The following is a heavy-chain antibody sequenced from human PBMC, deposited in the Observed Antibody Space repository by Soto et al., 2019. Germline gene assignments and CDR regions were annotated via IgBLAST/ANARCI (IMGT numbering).Heavy chain of an antibody. CDR3: AAVGYGSGSYYSPYYYYYGMDV. CDR1: GFTFTSSA. J-gene: IGHJ6*02. V-gene: IGHV1-58*01. Sequence: ASVKVSCKASGFTFTSSAVQWVRQARGQRLEWIGWIVVGSCNTNYAQKFQERVTITRDMSTSTAYMELSSLRSEDTAVYYCAAVGYGSGSYYSPYYYYYGMDVWGQGTTVTSP. D-gene: IGHD3-10*01. CDR2: IVVGSCNT.